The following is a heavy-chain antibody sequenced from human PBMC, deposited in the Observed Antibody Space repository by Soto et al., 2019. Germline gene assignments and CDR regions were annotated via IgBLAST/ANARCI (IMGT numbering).Heavy chain of an antibody. J-gene: IGHJ6*03. CDR3: AKMSDSGYSGPDHGYYSMAV. CDR1: RVTFSRWC. V-gene: IGHV3-30*18. D-gene: IGHD5-12*01. CDR2: ISYDGSNK. Sequence: CPVVRVTFSRWCMHRVQQAQGKGLEWVAVISYDGSNKYYADSVKGRFTISRDNSKNTLYLQMNSLRAEDTAVYYCAKMSDSGYSGPDHGYYSMAVWGKGTTVTISS.